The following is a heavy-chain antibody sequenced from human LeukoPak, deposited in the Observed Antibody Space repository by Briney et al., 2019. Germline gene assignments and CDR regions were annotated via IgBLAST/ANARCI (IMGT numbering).Heavy chain of an antibody. CDR3: ANRYFSEY. CDR2: ISYYGT. V-gene: IGHV3-23*01. CDR1: GFTFSDYA. J-gene: IGHJ4*02. Sequence: PGGSLRLSCAVSGFTFSDYAMNWVRHAPGKGLEWVSTISYYGTYYADSVKGRFIISRDDSKSMLYLQMNSLRAADTAIYFCANRYFSEYWGQGILVTVSS.